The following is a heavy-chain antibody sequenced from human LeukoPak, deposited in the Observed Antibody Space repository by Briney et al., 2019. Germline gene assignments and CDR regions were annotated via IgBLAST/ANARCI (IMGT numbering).Heavy chain of an antibody. CDR1: GFTVSSNY. D-gene: IGHD3-3*02. CDR2: IYSGGST. V-gene: IGHV3-53*01. CDR3: AKAAFSRTSYFDY. Sequence: PGGSLRLSCAASGFTVSSNYMSWVRQAPGKGLEWVSVIYSGGSTYYADSVKGRFTISRDNSKNTLYLQMNSLRAEDTAVYYCAKAAFSRTSYFDYWGQGTLVTASP. J-gene: IGHJ4*02.